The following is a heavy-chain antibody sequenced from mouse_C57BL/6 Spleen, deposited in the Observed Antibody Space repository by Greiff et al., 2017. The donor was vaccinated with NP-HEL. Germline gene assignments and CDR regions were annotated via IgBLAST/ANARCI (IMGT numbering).Heavy chain of an antibody. J-gene: IGHJ3*01. V-gene: IGHV1-81*01. D-gene: IGHD2-4*01. CDR1: GYTFTSYG. CDR2: IYPRSGNT. CDR3: AMIYYDYDAGFAY. Sequence: VQLQQSGAELARPGASVKLSCKASGYTFTSYGISWVKQRTGQGLEWIGEIYPRSGNTYYNEKFKGKATLTADKSSSTAYMELRSLTSEDSAVYFCAMIYYDYDAGFAYWGQGTLVTVSA.